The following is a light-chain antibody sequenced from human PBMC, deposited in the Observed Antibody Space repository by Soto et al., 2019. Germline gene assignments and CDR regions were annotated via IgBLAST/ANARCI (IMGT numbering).Light chain of an antibody. Sequence: IVLTQYPGNLSLSPGERVTLSCRASQSFSSRYLAWYQQKPGQAPRLFIYGASSRATGIPDRFSVSVSGTDGTLTISRLEKEDGAVYYCQQYGSSTWTFGQGTKVDI. CDR2: GAS. J-gene: IGKJ1*01. V-gene: IGKV3-20*01. CDR1: QSFSSRY. CDR3: QQYGSSTWT.